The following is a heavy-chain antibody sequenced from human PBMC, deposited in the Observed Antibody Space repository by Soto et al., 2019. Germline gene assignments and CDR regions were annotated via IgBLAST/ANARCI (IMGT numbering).Heavy chain of an antibody. CDR2: INPNSGGT. CDR1: GGTFSSYA. J-gene: IGHJ6*02. CDR3: ARGVYYDSSGYYYEEGYYYYGMDV. V-gene: IGHV1-2*04. D-gene: IGHD3-22*01. Sequence: ASVKVSCKASGGTFSSYAISWVRQAPGQGLEWMGWINPNSGGTNYAQKFQGWVTMTRDTSISTAYMELSRLRSDDTAVYYCARGVYYDSSGYYYEEGYYYYGMDVWGQGTTVTVSS.